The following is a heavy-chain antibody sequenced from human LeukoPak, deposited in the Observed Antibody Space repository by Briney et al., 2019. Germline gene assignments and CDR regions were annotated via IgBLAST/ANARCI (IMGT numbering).Heavy chain of an antibody. J-gene: IGHJ4*02. V-gene: IGHV3-74*01. CDR1: GFTFSSYW. CDR3: ARDRDSSGYPYFDY. D-gene: IGHD3-22*01. CDR2: INSDGSST. Sequence: GGSLRLSCAASGFTFSSYWMHWVRQAPGKGLMWVSRINSDGSSTSYADSVKGRFTISRDNAKNTLYLQMNSLRAEDTAVYYCARDRDSSGYPYFDYWGQGTLVTVSS.